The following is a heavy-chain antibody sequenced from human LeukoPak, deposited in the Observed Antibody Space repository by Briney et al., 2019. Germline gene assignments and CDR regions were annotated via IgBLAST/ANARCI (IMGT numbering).Heavy chain of an antibody. Sequence: GESLRLSCAASEFTFSSYWMHWVRQAPGKGLVWVSRINSDGSSTTYADSVKGRFTISRDNAKNTLYLQMNSLRAEDTAVYYCARGSSSWDLDYWGQGTLVTVSS. CDR3: ARGSSSWDLDY. D-gene: IGHD6-13*01. J-gene: IGHJ4*02. CDR2: INSDGSST. CDR1: EFTFSSYW. V-gene: IGHV3-74*01.